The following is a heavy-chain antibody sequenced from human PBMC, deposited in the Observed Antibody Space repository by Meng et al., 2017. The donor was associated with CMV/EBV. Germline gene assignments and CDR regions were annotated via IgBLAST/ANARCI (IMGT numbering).Heavy chain of an antibody. CDR3: ARDELYYYDSSGYKFDY. Sequence: GESLKISCAASGFTVSSNYMSWVRQAPGKGLEWVSVIYSGGSTYYADSVKGRFTISRDNAKNSLYLQMNSLRAEDTAVYYCARDELYYYDSSGYKFDYWGQGTLVTVSS. CDR2: IYSGGST. V-gene: IGHV3-53*01. D-gene: IGHD3-22*01. CDR1: GFTVSSNY. J-gene: IGHJ4*02.